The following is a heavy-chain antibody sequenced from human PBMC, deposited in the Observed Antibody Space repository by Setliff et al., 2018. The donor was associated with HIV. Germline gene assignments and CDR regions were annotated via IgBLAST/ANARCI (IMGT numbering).Heavy chain of an antibody. CDR2: FHHSGST. CDR3: ARGVPLLPPNF. Sequence: SETLSLTCSVSGYSINTAYYWGWIRQSPGKGLEWIGGFHHSGSTHYNPSLKSRVTISVDTSERHFSLRMTSTTAADTAVYYCARGVPLLPPNFWGQGTLVTVLL. D-gene: IGHD2-21*02. CDR1: GYSINTAYY. J-gene: IGHJ4*02. V-gene: IGHV4-38-2*02.